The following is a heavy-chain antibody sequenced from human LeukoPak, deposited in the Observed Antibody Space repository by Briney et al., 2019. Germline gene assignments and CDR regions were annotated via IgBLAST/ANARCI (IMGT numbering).Heavy chain of an antibody. CDR2: ISGSGRTT. J-gene: IGHJ4*02. V-gene: IGHV3-48*03. D-gene: IGHD2-21*02. CDR1: GFTFSSYA. CDR3: ASLYCGADCYSGY. Sequence: PGGSLRLSCAASGFTFSSYAMSWVRQAPGKGLEWVSYISGSGRTTYYADSVKGRFTISRDNAKSSLYLQMNSLRAEDTAVYYCASLYCGADCYSGYWGQGTLVTVSS.